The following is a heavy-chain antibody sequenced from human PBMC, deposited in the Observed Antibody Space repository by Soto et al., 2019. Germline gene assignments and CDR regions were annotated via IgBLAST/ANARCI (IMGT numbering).Heavy chain of an antibody. CDR1: GGTFSSYA. J-gene: IGHJ4*02. CDR3: ARAYSSGWSGDFDY. D-gene: IGHD6-19*01. V-gene: IGHV1-69*12. CDR2: IIPLFGVP. Sequence: QVQLVQSGAEVKKPGSSVKVSCKSSGGTFSSYAINWVRQAPGQGLGWMGGIIPLFGVPNYAQKFQGRVTITAGDSTTTAYMELSSLRAEDTAVYYCARAYSSGWSGDFDYWDQGILVTVSS.